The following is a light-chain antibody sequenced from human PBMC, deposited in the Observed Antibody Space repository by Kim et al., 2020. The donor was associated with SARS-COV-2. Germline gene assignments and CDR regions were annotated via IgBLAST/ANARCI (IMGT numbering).Light chain of an antibody. V-gene: IGLV3-1*01. CDR1: RLGEKY. CDR2: QDN. Sequence: SYELTQPPSVSVSPGQTASITCSGNRLGEKYACWYQQKPGQSPILVMFQDNERPSGIPERFSGSNSGNTATLTISGAQAVDEADYYCQAWDRSTVVFG. CDR3: QAWDRSTVV. J-gene: IGLJ2*01.